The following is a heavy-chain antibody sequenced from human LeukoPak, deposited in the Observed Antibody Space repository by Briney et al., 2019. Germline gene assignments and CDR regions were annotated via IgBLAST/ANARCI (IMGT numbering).Heavy chain of an antibody. D-gene: IGHD6-13*01. Sequence: PSETLSLTCTVSGGSISSSSYYWGWIRQPPGKSLEWIGYIYYSGSTYYNPSLKSRVTISVGTSKNQFSLKLSSVTAADTAVYYCARGSSSSWYYFDYWGQETLVTVSS. J-gene: IGHJ4*02. CDR3: ARGSSSSWYYFDY. V-gene: IGHV4-30-4*08. CDR2: IYYSGST. CDR1: GGSISSSSYY.